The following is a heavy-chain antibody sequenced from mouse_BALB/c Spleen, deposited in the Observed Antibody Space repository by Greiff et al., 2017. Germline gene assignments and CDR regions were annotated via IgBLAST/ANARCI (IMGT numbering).Heavy chain of an antibody. CDR1: GFAFSSYD. CDR3: ARHWDDYAMDY. V-gene: IGHV5-12-1*01. CDR2: ISSGGGST. D-gene: IGHD4-1*01. J-gene: IGHJ4*01. Sequence: EVQVVESGGGLVKPGGSLKLSCAASGFAFSSYDMSWVRQTPEKRLEWVAYISSGGGSTYYPDTVKGRFTISRDNAKNTLYLQMSSLKSEDTAMYYCARHWDDYAMDYWGQGTSVTVSS.